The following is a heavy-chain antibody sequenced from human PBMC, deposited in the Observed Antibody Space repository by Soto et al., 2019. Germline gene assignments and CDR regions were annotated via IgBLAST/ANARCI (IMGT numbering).Heavy chain of an antibody. D-gene: IGHD6-19*01. CDR2: IYYSGST. CDR1: GGSISSSSYY. Sequence: SETLSLTCTVSGGSISSSSYYWGWIRQPPGKGLEWIGSIYYSGSTYYNPSLKSRVTMSVDTSKNQFSLKLSSVTAADTAVYYCASLAVAGAFFDYWGQGTLVTVSS. J-gene: IGHJ4*02. CDR3: ASLAVAGAFFDY. V-gene: IGHV4-39*01.